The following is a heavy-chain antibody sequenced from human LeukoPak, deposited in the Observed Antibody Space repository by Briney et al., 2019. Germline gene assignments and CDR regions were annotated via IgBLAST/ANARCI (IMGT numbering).Heavy chain of an antibody. D-gene: IGHD2-2*01. CDR1: GGSISSGSYY. J-gene: IGHJ3*02. Sequence: SETLSLTCTVSGGSISSGSYYWSWIRQPAGKGLEWIGRIYTSGSTNYNPSLKSRVTISVDTSKNQFSLKLSSVTAADTAVYYCARDQLFFGVGDAFDIWGQGTMVTVSS. CDR3: ARDQLFFGVGDAFDI. CDR2: IYTSGST. V-gene: IGHV4-61*02.